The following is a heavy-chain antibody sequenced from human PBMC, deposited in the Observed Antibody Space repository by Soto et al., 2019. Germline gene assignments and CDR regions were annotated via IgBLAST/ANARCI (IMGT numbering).Heavy chain of an antibody. CDR1: QFSFSRYW. CDR3: VREPWGFSGTWYDY. Sequence: VGSLRLSCAASQFSFSRYWMHWVRQVPGKGPAWVSRINHDGSKTEYADSVKGRFTISRDNTNNTLYLQMNSLRVEDTAMYYCVREPWGFSGTWYDYWGQGTLVTVSS. D-gene: IGHD6-13*01. J-gene: IGHJ4*02. V-gene: IGHV3-74*01. CDR2: INHDGSKT.